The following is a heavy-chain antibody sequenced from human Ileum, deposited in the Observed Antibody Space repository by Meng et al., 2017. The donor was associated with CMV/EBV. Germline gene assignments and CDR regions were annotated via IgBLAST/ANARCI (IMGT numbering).Heavy chain of an antibody. J-gene: IGHJ5*02. CDR2: IYIGGDT. CDR1: GFFVGTNY. D-gene: IGHD3-16*01. CDR3: VKAGGSGWFDP. Sequence: GGSLRLSCAVSGFFVGTNYMGWVRQAPGEGLGWVSVIYIGGDTHYVDSVKGRFTISRDSSRNTLYLQMNSLRAEDTAIYFCVKAGGSGWFDPWGQGTLVTVSS. V-gene: IGHV3-53*01.